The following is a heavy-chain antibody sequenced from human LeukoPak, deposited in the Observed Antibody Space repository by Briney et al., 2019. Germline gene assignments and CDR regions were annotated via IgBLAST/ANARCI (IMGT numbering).Heavy chain of an antibody. D-gene: IGHD3-10*01. CDR1: GFTFSSYW. CDR3: ARGGLWYYYGSGSYPFNWFDP. J-gene: IGHJ5*02. Sequence: GGSLRLSCAASGFTFSSYWMSWVRQAPGKGLEWVANIKQDGSEKYYVDSVKGRFTISRDNAKNSLYLQMNSLRAEDTAVYYCARGGLWYYYGSGSYPFNWFDPWGQGTLVTVSS. CDR2: IKQDGSEK. V-gene: IGHV3-7*03.